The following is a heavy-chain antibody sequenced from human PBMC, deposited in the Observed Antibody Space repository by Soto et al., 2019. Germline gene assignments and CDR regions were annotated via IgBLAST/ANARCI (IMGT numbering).Heavy chain of an antibody. J-gene: IGHJ4*02. Sequence: QTGGSLRLSCAASGFTFSSYAMSWVRQAPGKGLEWVSAISGSGGSTYYADSVKGRFTISRDNSKNTLYLQMNSLRAEDTAVYYCAKDPVNTIFGVVITSDYWGQGTLVTVSS. CDR1: GFTFSSYA. D-gene: IGHD3-3*01. CDR3: AKDPVNTIFGVVITSDY. CDR2: ISGSGGST. V-gene: IGHV3-23*01.